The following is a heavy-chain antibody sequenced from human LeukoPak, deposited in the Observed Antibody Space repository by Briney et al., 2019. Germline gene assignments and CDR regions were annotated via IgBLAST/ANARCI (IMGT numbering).Heavy chain of an antibody. CDR1: GGSVSSGISY. CDR2: ISDSGGS. Sequence: SETLSLTCSVSGGSVSSGISYWSWIRQPPGEGLEWIAYISDSGGSDYNPSLRGRVTISLDTSKNQFSLRLTSVTAADTAVYYCARDFNPAGYSSAWATCAFWGQGTVVTVSS. D-gene: IGHD6-19*01. J-gene: IGHJ4*02. V-gene: IGHV4-61*01. CDR3: ARDFNPAGYSSAWATCAF.